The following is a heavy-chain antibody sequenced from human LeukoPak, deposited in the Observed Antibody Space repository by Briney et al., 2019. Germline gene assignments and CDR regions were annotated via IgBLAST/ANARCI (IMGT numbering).Heavy chain of an antibody. CDR1: GGSISSYY. CDR2: IHGSGIS. J-gene: IGHJ5*02. Sequence: SETLSLTCTVSGGSISSYYWTWIRQPAGKGLEWIGRIHGSGISNYNPSLKSRVTMSLDTSKNEFSLKVASVTAADTAVYYCSRGHNWNDWFDAWGQGTLVTVSS. V-gene: IGHV4-4*07. CDR3: SRGHNWNDWFDA. D-gene: IGHD1-20*01.